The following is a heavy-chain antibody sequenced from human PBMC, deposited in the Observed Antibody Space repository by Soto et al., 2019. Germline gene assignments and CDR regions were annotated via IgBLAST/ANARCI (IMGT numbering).Heavy chain of an antibody. CDR3: SRTLSSGYGSGAFDI. CDR1: GFTFGDYA. J-gene: IGHJ3*02. CDR2: IRSKAYGGTT. D-gene: IGHD3-22*01. Sequence: GGSLRLSCTASGFTFGDYAMSWFRQAPGKGLEWVGFIRSKAYGGTTEYAASLKGRFTISRDDSKSIAYLQMNSLKTEDTAVYYCSRTLSSGYGSGAFDIWGQGTMVTVSS. V-gene: IGHV3-49*03.